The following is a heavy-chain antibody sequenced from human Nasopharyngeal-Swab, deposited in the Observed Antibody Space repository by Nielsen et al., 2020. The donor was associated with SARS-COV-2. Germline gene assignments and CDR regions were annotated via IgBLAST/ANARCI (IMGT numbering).Heavy chain of an antibody. Sequence: GESLKISCAASGFTFSSYGMHWVRQAPGKGLEWVAVISYDGSNKYYADSVKGRFTISRDNSKNTLYLQMNSLRAEDTAVYYCANGGGIVGAPVDYWGQGNLGNGSS. J-gene: IGHJ4*02. CDR2: ISYDGSNK. V-gene: IGHV3-30*18. D-gene: IGHD1-26*01. CDR1: GFTFSSYG. CDR3: ANGGGIVGAPVDY.